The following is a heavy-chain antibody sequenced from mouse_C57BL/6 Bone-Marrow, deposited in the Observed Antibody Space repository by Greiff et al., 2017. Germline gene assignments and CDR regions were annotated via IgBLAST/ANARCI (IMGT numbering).Heavy chain of an antibody. D-gene: IGHD1-2*01. CDR2: INPNNGGT. J-gene: IGHJ3*01. V-gene: IGHV1-18*01. Sequence: EVQLQQSGPELVKPGASVKIPCKASGYTFTDYNMDWVKQSHGKSLEWIGDINPNNGGTIYNQKFKGTATVTVDKSSSTAYMELRSLTSEDTAVYYCARSGPITTASVAYWGQGTLVTVTA. CDR3: ARSGPITTASVAY. CDR1: GYTFTDYN.